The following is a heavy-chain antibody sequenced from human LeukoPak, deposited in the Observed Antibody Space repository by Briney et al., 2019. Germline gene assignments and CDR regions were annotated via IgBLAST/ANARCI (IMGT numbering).Heavy chain of an antibody. Sequence: SETLSLTCTVSGGSISGYYWNWIRQTPGKGLEWIGYIYYSGSTNYNPSLKSRVTISVDTSKNQFSLKLSSVTAADTAVYYCARVRVAAAGGGYYYMDVWGKGTTVTASS. CDR3: ARVRVAAAGGGYYYMDV. J-gene: IGHJ6*03. V-gene: IGHV4-59*12. D-gene: IGHD6-13*01. CDR1: GGSISGYY. CDR2: IYYSGST.